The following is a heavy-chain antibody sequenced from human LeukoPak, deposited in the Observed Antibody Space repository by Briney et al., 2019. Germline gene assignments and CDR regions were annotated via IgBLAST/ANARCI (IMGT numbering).Heavy chain of an antibody. D-gene: IGHD1-26*01. V-gene: IGHV7-4-1*02. CDR3: ARVGWELQKFDS. CDR1: GYKFTTYA. Sequence: ASVKVSFKASGYKFTTYAMNWVRQAPGQGLEWMGWINTNTGNPKYAQDFSGRFVFSLDTSVSTAYLQISSLKTEDSAVYYCARVGWELQKFDSWGQGTLVTVSS. CDR2: INTNTGNP. J-gene: IGHJ4*02.